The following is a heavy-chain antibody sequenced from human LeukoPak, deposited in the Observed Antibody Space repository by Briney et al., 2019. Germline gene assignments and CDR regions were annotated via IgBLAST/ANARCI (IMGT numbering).Heavy chain of an antibody. V-gene: IGHV4-59*01. CDR2: IYYSGST. CDR3: ARTSAAARGGDFDY. J-gene: IGHJ4*02. D-gene: IGHD6-13*01. Sequence: SETLSLTCTVSGGSISSYYWSWIRQPPGKGLEWIGYIYYSGSTNYNPSLKSRVTISVDTSKNQFSLKLSSVTAAGTAVYYCARTSAAARGGDFDYWGQGTLVTVSS. CDR1: GGSISSYY.